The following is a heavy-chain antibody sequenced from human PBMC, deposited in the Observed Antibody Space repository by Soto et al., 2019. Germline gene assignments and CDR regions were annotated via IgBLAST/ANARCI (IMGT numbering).Heavy chain of an antibody. CDR2: IYYSGST. J-gene: IGHJ5*02. V-gene: IGHV4-31*03. CDR3: ARSPEGAAAGIVRQYNWFDP. CDR1: GGSISSGGYY. Sequence: SETLSLTCTVSGGSISSGGYYWSWIRQHPGKGLEWIGYIYYSGSTYYNPSLKSRVTISVDTSKNQFSLKLSSVTAADTAVYYCARSPEGAAAGIVRQYNWFDPWGQGTLVTVSS. D-gene: IGHD6-13*01.